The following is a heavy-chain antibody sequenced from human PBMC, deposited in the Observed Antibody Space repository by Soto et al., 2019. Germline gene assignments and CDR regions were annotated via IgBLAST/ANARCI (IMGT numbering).Heavy chain of an antibody. CDR2: IDPSDSYT. J-gene: IGHJ3*02. D-gene: IGHD3-3*01. Sequence: GESLKISCKGSGYSFTSYWISWVRQMPGKGLEWMGRIDPSDSYTNYSPSFQGHVTISADKSISTAYLQWSSLKASDTAMYYCARLLRITIFGVVEDAFDIWGRGTMVTVSS. CDR1: GYSFTSYW. V-gene: IGHV5-10-1*01. CDR3: ARLLRITIFGVVEDAFDI.